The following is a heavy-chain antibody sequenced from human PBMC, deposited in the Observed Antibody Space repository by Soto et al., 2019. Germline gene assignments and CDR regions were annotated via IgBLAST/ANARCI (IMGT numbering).Heavy chain of an antibody. D-gene: IGHD3-3*01. CDR3: ARGITIFGVVIKDGMDV. V-gene: IGHV1-2*02. J-gene: IGHJ6*02. CDR2: INPNSGGT. Sequence: ASVKVSCKASGYTFTGYYMHWVRQAPGQGLEWMGWINPNSGGTNYAQKFQGRVTMTRDTSISTAYMELSSLRSEDTAAYYCARGITIFGVVIKDGMDVWGQGTTVTVSS. CDR1: GYTFTGYY.